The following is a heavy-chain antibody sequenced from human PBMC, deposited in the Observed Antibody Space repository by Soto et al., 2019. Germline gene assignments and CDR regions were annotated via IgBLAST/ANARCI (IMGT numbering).Heavy chain of an antibody. V-gene: IGHV3-30-3*01. Sequence: QVQLVESGGGVVQPGRSLRLSCAASGFTFSSYPMHWVRQAPGKGPEWVAVISVNGNNIHYGDSVKGRFTISRDNSKNTLYLQMSSLRVEDPAVYYCARSHSSCWHWFDPWGQGTLVTVSS. CDR2: ISVNGNNI. CDR3: ARSHSSCWHWFDP. D-gene: IGHD6-13*01. CDR1: GFTFSSYP. J-gene: IGHJ5*02.